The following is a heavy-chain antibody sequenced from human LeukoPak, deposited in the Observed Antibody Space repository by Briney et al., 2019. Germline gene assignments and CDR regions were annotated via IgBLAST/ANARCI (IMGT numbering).Heavy chain of an antibody. CDR1: GFIFSGYA. D-gene: IGHD3-22*01. Sequence: GGSLRLSCAASGFIFSGYAWGWVRQAPGKGLEWVSGISTSGGNIYYAESVKGRFTISRDNSKNMLYLQMNSLRAEDPAVNYCAKRYDSSGYYYFDYWGQGTLVTVSS. CDR3: AKRYDSSGYYYFDY. V-gene: IGHV3-23*01. J-gene: IGHJ4*02. CDR2: ISTSGGNI.